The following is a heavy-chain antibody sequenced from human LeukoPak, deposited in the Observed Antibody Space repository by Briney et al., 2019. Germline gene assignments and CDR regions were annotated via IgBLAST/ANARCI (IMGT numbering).Heavy chain of an antibody. J-gene: IGHJ4*02. CDR3: ARDSSMLRGPLVIYYFDF. CDR2: ISGGGDAT. V-gene: IGHV3-23*01. CDR1: DFSFITYA. Sequence: PGGSLRLSGAASDFSFITYAMSWVRQAPGKGLEWVSPISGGGDATYYADSVKGRFTISRDNSKNTLYLQMNSLRVEDTAVYYCARDSSMLRGPLVIYYFDFWGQGTLVTVSS. D-gene: IGHD3-10*01.